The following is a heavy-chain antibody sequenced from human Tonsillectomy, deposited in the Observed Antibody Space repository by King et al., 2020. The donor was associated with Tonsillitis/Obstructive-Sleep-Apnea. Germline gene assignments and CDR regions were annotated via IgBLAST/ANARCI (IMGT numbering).Heavy chain of an antibody. V-gene: IGHV3-30*04. J-gene: IGHJ3*02. CDR2: ISYDGSNK. CDR1: GFTFSSYA. D-gene: IGHD2-15*01. CDR3: ARDQLVDGGAFDI. Sequence: VQLVESGGGVVQPGRSLRLSCAASGFTFSSYAMHWVRQAPGKGLEWVAVISYDGSNKYYADSVKGRFTISRDNSKNTLYLQMNSLRAEDTAVYYCARDQLVDGGAFDIWGQGTMVTVSS.